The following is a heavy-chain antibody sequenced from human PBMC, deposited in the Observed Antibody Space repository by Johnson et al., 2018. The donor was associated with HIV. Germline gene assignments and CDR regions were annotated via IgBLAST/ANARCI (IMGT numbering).Heavy chain of an antibody. Sequence: VQLVESGGGLVQPGGSLRLSCAASGFTFSSYSMNWVRQAPGKGLEWVSYISSSGSTIYYADSVKGRFTISRDNSKNTLYLQMNSLRAEDTAVYYCARGDYGGNLDAFDIWGQGTMVTVSS. CDR2: ISSSGSTI. D-gene: IGHD4-23*01. J-gene: IGHJ3*02. V-gene: IGHV3-48*01. CDR1: GFTFSSYS. CDR3: ARGDYGGNLDAFDI.